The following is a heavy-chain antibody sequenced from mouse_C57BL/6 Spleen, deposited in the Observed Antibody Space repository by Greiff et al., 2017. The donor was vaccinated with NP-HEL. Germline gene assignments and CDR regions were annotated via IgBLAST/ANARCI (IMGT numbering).Heavy chain of an antibody. J-gene: IGHJ3*01. Sequence: EVMLVESGGGLVQPKGSLKLSCAASGFSFNTYAMNWVRQAPGKGLEWVARIRSKSNNYATYYADSVKDRFTISRDDSESMLYLQMNNLKTEDTAMYYCVRPIYDGWFAYWGQGTLVTVSA. CDR3: VRPIYDGWFAY. D-gene: IGHD2-3*01. CDR1: GFSFNTYA. V-gene: IGHV10-1*01. CDR2: IRSKSNNYAT.